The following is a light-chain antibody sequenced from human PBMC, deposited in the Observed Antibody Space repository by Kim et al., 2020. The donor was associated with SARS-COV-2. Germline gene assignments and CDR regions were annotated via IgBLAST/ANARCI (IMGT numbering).Light chain of an antibody. Sequence: SYELTQPPSVSVAPGKTATLTCGGKDIGTKSVHWYQQKPGQAPVSIIYSNSDRPSGIPERFSGSNAANTATLTINRVEAGDEADYFCQVWDSRSDHRVFGGGTQLNVL. CDR1: DIGTKS. CDR3: QVWDSRSDHRV. V-gene: IGLV3-21*04. J-gene: IGLJ7*01. CDR2: SNS.